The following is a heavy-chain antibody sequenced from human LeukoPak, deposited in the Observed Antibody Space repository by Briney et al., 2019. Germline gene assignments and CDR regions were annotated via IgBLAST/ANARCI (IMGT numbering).Heavy chain of an antibody. CDR3: ARGRDTVY. J-gene: IGHJ4*02. CDR1: GFTFSSYA. V-gene: IGHV3-30-3*01. Sequence: PGGSLRLSCAASGFTFSSYAMHWVRQAPGKGLEWVAVISYDGSNKYYADSVKGRFTISRDNSKNTLYLQMNSLRAEDTAVYYCARGRDTVYWGQGTLVTVSS. CDR2: ISYDGSNK. D-gene: IGHD4-17*01.